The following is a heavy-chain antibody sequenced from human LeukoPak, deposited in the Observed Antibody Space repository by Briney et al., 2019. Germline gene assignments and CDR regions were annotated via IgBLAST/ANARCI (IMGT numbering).Heavy chain of an antibody. Sequence: ASVKVSCXASGYTFTSYDINWVRQASGQGLEWMGWMNPNSGNTGYAQKFQGRVTITRNTSISTAYMELSSLRSEDTAVYYCAAWGVNSGYEKPFDYWGQGTLVTVSS. J-gene: IGHJ4*02. CDR2: MNPNSGNT. D-gene: IGHD5-12*01. CDR3: AAWGVNSGYEKPFDY. CDR1: GYTFTSYD. V-gene: IGHV1-8*03.